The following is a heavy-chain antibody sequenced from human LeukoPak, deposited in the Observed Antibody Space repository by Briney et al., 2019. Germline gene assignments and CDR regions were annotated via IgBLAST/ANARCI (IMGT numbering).Heavy chain of an antibody. J-gene: IGHJ6*02. V-gene: IGHV1-18*01. CDR3: AGEPGSSWYPYYYYGMDV. Sequence: ASVKVSCKASGYTFTSYGISWVRQAPGQGLEWMGWISAYNGNTNYAQKLQGRVTMTTDTSTSTAYMELRSLRSDDTAVYYCAGEPGSSWYPYYYYGMDVWGQGTTVTVSS. D-gene: IGHD6-13*01. CDR1: GYTFTSYG. CDR2: ISAYNGNT.